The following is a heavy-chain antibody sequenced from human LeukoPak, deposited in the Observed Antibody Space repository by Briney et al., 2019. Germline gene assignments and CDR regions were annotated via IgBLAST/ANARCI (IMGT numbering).Heavy chain of an antibody. CDR3: ARLDWDLAAARTGLWFDP. V-gene: IGHV4-4*09. CDR1: GGSISSYY. Sequence: PSETLSLTCTVSGGSISSYYWSWIRQPPGKGLERIGYIYTTVSTNSTPSLTTRFTISVATSNIPFSLKLSSLTAADTAVYYCARLDWDLAAARTGLWFDPWGQGTLVTVSS. CDR2: IYTTVST. J-gene: IGHJ5*02. D-gene: IGHD6-13*01.